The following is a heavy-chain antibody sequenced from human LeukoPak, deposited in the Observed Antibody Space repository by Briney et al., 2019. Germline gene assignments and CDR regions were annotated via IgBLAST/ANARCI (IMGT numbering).Heavy chain of an antibody. CDR2: IYYSGST. CDR3: ARRRSRWYFDL. CDR1: GGSIGSNNYF. J-gene: IGHJ2*01. Sequence: SETLSLTCSVSGGSIGSNNYFWGWIRQPPGKGLEWIGSIYYSGSTYYNPSLKSRVSISVDTSNNQFSLRLSSVTAANTAVYYCARRRSRWYFDLWGRGTLVTVSS. V-gene: IGHV4-39*01.